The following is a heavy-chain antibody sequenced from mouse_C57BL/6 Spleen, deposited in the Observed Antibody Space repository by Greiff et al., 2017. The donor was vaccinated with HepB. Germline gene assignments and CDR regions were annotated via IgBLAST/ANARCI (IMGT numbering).Heavy chain of an antibody. D-gene: IGHD4-1*01. CDR1: GYTFTSYW. CDR3: ARAGGTGTGAMDY. CDR2: IDPSDSYT. Sequence: VKLQQPGAELVMPGASVKLSCKASGYTFTSYWMHWVKQRPGQGLEWIGEIDPSDSYTNYNQKFKGKSTLTVDKSSSTAYMQLSSLTSEDSAVYYCARAGGTGTGAMDYWGQGTSVTVSS. V-gene: IGHV1-69*01. J-gene: IGHJ4*01.